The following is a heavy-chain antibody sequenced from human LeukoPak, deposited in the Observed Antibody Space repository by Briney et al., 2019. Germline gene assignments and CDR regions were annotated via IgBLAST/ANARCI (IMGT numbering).Heavy chain of an antibody. CDR2: INHSGST. V-gene: IGHV4-34*01. CDR3: ARATMVRGVISLYNWFDP. J-gene: IGHJ5*02. D-gene: IGHD3-10*01. Sequence: SETLSLTCAVYGGSFSGYYWSWIRQPPGKGLEWIGEINHSGSTNYNPSLKSRVTISVDTSKNQFSLKLSSVTAADTAVYYCARATMVRGVISLYNWFDPWGQGTLVTVSS. CDR1: GGSFSGYY.